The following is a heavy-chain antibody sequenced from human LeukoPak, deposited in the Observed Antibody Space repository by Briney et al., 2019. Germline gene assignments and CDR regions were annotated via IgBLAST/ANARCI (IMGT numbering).Heavy chain of an antibody. CDR2: ISYDGGNK. Sequence: PGGSLRLSCAASGFTFSSYGMHWVRQAPGKGLEWVAVISYDGGNKYYADSVKGRFTISRDNSKNTLYLQMNSLRAEDTAVYYCAKWRSAYYYDSSGYPYYFDYWGQGTLVTVSS. CDR1: GFTFSSYG. CDR3: AKWRSAYYYDSSGYPYYFDY. J-gene: IGHJ4*02. V-gene: IGHV3-30*18. D-gene: IGHD3-22*01.